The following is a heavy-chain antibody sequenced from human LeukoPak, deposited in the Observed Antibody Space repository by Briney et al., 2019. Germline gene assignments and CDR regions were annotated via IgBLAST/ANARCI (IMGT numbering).Heavy chain of an antibody. V-gene: IGHV3-30*04. CDR2: ISYDGSNK. D-gene: IGHD6-19*01. J-gene: IGHJ4*02. Sequence: PGGSLRLSCAASGFTFSSYAMHWVRQAPGKGLEWVAVISYDGSNKYYADSVKGRFTISRDNSKNTLYLQMNSLRAEDTAVYYCARSGGYSSGWYVGFDYWGQGTLVTVSS. CDR3: ARSGGYSSGWYVGFDY. CDR1: GFTFSSYA.